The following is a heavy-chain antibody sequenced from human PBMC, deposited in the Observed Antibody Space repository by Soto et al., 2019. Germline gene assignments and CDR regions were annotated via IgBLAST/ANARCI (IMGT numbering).Heavy chain of an antibody. Sequence: SETLSLTCTVSGGSISGSRWWSWVRQSPGKGLEWIGEIYYSGGTNYNPSLKSRVTISVDNSKNQFSLKLNSVTAADTAVYYCARIPVAGPFDSWGQGTLVTVSS. V-gene: IGHV4-4*02. CDR3: ARIPVAGPFDS. CDR2: IYYSGGT. CDR1: GGSISGSRW. J-gene: IGHJ4*02. D-gene: IGHD6-19*01.